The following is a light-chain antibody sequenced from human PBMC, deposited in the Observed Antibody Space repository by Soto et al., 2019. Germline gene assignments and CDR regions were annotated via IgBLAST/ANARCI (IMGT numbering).Light chain of an antibody. CDR1: QSIGSY. V-gene: IGKV1-39*01. CDR2: AAS. Sequence: DIQMTQSPSSLSASVGDRVTITCRASQSIGSYLHWYQQKPGKAPKLLIYAASSLQSGVTSRFSGTGSATDFTLTISSLQPEDFATYYYQQSYGTLRTCGQGTKVEIK. J-gene: IGKJ1*01. CDR3: QQSYGTLRT.